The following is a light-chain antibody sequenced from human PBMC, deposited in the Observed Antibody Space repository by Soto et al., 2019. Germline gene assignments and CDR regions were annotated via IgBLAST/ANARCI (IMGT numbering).Light chain of an antibody. CDR1: QSINSF. J-gene: IGKJ1*01. CDR3: QQYGGSPRT. V-gene: IGKV3-20*01. Sequence: PGTLSLSPGEGATLSCRASQSINSFLAWYQQRRGQAPRLLIHGASNRATGIPDRFSGSGSGPDFTLTISRLEPEDFAVYYCQQYGGSPRTFGQGTKVDIK. CDR2: GAS.